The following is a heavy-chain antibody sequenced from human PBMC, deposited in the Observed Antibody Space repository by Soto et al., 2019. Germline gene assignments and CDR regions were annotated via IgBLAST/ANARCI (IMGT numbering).Heavy chain of an antibody. V-gene: IGHV3-30*18. CDR3: AKLDSSGYDFDY. D-gene: IGHD3-22*01. Sequence: GGSLRLSCAASGFTFSSYGMHWVRQAPGKGLEWVAVISYDGSNKYYADSVKGRFTISRDNSKNTLYLQMNSLRAEDTAVYYCAKLDSSGYDFDYWGQGTLVTVSS. J-gene: IGHJ4*02. CDR2: ISYDGSNK. CDR1: GFTFSSYG.